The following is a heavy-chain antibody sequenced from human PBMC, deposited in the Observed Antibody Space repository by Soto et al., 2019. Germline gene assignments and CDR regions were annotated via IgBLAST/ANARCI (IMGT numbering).Heavy chain of an antibody. Sequence: SETLSLTCTVSGGSISSGDYYWSWIRQPPGKGLEWIGYIYYSGSTYYNPSLKSRVTISVDTSKNQFSLKLSSVTAADTAVYYCARSYCSGGSCYPTGNWFDPWGQGTLVTVSS. V-gene: IGHV4-30-4*01. CDR2: IYYSGST. CDR1: GGSISSGDYY. J-gene: IGHJ5*02. CDR3: ARSYCSGGSCYPTGNWFDP. D-gene: IGHD2-15*01.